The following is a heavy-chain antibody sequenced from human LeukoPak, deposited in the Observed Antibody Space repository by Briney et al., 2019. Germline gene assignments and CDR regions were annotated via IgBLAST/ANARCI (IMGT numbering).Heavy chain of an antibody. Sequence: PSETLSLTCAVYGGSFSGYYWSWIRQPPGKGLELIGEINHSGSTNYNPSLKSRVTISVDTSKNQFSLKLSSVTAADTAEYYCARSSDSSGYYQFDYWGQGTLVTVSS. CDR1: GGSFSGYY. V-gene: IGHV4-34*01. CDR2: INHSGST. J-gene: IGHJ4*02. CDR3: ARSSDSSGYYQFDY. D-gene: IGHD3-22*01.